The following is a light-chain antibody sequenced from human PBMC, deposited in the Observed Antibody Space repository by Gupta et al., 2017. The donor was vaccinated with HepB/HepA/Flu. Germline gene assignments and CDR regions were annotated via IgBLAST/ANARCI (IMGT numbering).Light chain of an antibody. CDR1: RSNIGSNT. J-gene: IGLJ2*01. Sequence: QSVLTQPPSASGTPGPRVPISCSGSRSNIGSNTVNWYQQLPGTAPKVLIYNNDRRPSGVPDRFSGSKSGTSASLAISGLLSEDEADYYCAAWDDSLNGVVFGGGTKLTVL. V-gene: IGLV1-44*01. CDR3: AAWDDSLNGVV. CDR2: NND.